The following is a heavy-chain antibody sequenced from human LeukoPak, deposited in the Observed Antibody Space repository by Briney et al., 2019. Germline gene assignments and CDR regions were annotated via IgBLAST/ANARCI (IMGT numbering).Heavy chain of an antibody. CDR3: AKDEFLSYYDSRGYYLGVNWFDP. D-gene: IGHD3-22*01. CDR2: ISGSGGST. Sequence: GGSLSLSCAASGFTFSSYAMSWVRQAPGKGLEWVSAISGSGGSTYYADSVRGGFTISKNKSTNTLYLQMNSLRAEDTAVYYCAKDEFLSYYDSRGYYLGVNWFDPWGQGTLVTVSS. J-gene: IGHJ5*02. CDR1: GFTFSSYA. V-gene: IGHV3-23*01.